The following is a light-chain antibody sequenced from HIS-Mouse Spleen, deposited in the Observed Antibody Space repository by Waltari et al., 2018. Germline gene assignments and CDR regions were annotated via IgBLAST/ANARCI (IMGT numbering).Light chain of an antibody. CDR1: PSVSSSY. CDR2: GAS. Sequence: EIVLTQSPGTLSLSPVERATLSCRASPSVSSSYLAWYQQKPGQAPRLLIYGASSRVTGIPDRFSGSGSGTDFTLTISRLEPEDFAVYYCQQYGSSPWTFGQGTKVEIK. J-gene: IGKJ1*01. V-gene: IGKV3-20*01. CDR3: QQYGSSPWT.